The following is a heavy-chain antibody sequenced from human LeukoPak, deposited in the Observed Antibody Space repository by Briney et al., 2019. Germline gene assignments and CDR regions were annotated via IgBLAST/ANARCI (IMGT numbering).Heavy chain of an antibody. Sequence: PSETLSFTCTVSGGSISSNYWSWIRQPPGQGLEWIGYTYYSGSTNYNPSLKSRVTISVATSKNQFSLKMSSVTAADTAVYYCARGVLWCGELPDCYYYYGMDVWGQGTTVTVSS. D-gene: IGHD3-10*01. CDR2: TYYSGST. CDR1: GGSISSNY. CDR3: ARGVLWCGELPDCYYYYGMDV. J-gene: IGHJ6*02. V-gene: IGHV4-59*01.